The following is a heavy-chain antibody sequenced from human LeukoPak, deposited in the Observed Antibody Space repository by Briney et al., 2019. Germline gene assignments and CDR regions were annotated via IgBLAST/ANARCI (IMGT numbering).Heavy chain of an antibody. CDR1: GFTFSDHW. J-gene: IGHJ4*02. CDR3: ARGGRGYSYFSFDY. D-gene: IGHD5-18*01. Sequence: PGGSLRLSCAGSGFTFSDHWMSWVRQAPGKGLEWVANIKQDGSEKYHVDSMEGRFTISRDNAKNSLYLQMNSLRAEDTAVYYCARGGRGYSYFSFDYWGQGTLVTVSS. V-gene: IGHV3-7*04. CDR2: IKQDGSEK.